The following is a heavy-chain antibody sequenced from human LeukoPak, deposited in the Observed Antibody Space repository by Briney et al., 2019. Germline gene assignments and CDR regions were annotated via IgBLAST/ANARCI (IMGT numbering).Heavy chain of an antibody. J-gene: IGHJ4*02. CDR1: GYSFTSYW. Sequence: GESLKISCKGPGYSFTSYWIGWVRQMPGKGLEWMGIIYPGDSDTRYSPSFQGQVTISADKSISTAYLQWSSLKASDTAMYYCASIQPGSFWGGYFLDYWGQGTLVTVSS. CDR2: IYPGDSDT. CDR3: ASIQPGSFWGGYFLDY. V-gene: IGHV5-51*01. D-gene: IGHD3-3*01.